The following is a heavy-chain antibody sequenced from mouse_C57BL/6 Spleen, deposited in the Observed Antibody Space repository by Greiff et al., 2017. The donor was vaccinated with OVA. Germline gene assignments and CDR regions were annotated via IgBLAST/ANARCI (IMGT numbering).Heavy chain of an antibody. CDR3: ARGDYSNYEEDYYAMDY. CDR1: GYTFTSYW. D-gene: IGHD2-5*01. V-gene: IGHV1-52*01. CDR2: IDPSDSET. Sequence: QVQLQQPGAELVRPGSSVKLSCKASGYTFTSYWMHWVKQRPIQGLEWIGNIDPSDSETHYNQKFKDKATLTVDKSSSTAYMQLSSLTSEDSAVYYCARGDYSNYEEDYYAMDYWGQGTSVTVSS. J-gene: IGHJ4*01.